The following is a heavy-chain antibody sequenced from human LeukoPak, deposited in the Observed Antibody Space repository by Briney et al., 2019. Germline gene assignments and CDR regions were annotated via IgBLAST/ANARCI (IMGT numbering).Heavy chain of an antibody. CDR3: VVDLSGSADY. Sequence: GRSLRLSCAASGFTFSSYAMHWVRQAPGKGLEWVAVISFDGSNKYNADSVRGRFTISRDNAKNTLYLQMNSLRTEDSALYYCVVDLSGSADYWGQGTLVTVSS. V-gene: IGHV3-30-3*01. D-gene: IGHD3-10*01. CDR1: GFTFSSYA. J-gene: IGHJ4*02. CDR2: ISFDGSNK.